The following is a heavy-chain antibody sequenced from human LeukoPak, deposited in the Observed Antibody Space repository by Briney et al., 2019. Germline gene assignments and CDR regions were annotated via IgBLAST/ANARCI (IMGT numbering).Heavy chain of an antibody. V-gene: IGHV4-39*07. CDR2: IYYSGST. Sequence: SETLSLTCTVSGGSISSSSYYWGWIRQPPGKGLEWIGSIYYSGSTYYNPSLKSRVTISVDTSKNQFSLKLSSVTAADTAVCYCARRGPPRTMLRGVKSGWFDPWGQGTLVTVSS. CDR1: GGSISSSSYY. D-gene: IGHD3-10*01. CDR3: ARRGPPRTMLRGVKSGWFDP. J-gene: IGHJ5*02.